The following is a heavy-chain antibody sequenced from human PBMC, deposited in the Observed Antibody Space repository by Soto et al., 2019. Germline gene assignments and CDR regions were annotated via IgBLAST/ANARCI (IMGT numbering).Heavy chain of an antibody. CDR1: GYSFTTYW. J-gene: IGHJ4*02. CDR3: ARTDIAAAGGLDY. CDR2: IYPGDSDT. D-gene: IGHD6-13*01. V-gene: IGHV5-51*03. Sequence: GESLKISCRSAGYSFTTYWSAWVLQMPGKGLEWMGFIYPGDSDTTYSPSFQGQVTISADRSTNTAYLHWSSLKASDTATYYCARTDIAAAGGLDYWGQGTLVTVSS.